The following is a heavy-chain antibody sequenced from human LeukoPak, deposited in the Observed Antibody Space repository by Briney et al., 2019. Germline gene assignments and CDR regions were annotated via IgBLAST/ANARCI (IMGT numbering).Heavy chain of an antibody. Sequence: GGSLRLSCAASGFTVSNNYMTWVRQAPGKGLEWLSVIYSGGSTYYADSVKGRFTISRDNSKNTLYLQMNSLRAEDTAVYYCAKEYYYDSSVDYWGQGTLVTVSS. D-gene: IGHD3-22*01. V-gene: IGHV3-53*05. J-gene: IGHJ4*02. CDR1: GFTVSNNY. CDR2: IYSGGST. CDR3: AKEYYYDSSVDY.